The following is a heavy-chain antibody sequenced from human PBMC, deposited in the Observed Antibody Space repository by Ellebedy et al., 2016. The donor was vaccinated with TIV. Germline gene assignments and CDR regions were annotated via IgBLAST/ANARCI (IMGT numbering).Heavy chain of an antibody. D-gene: IGHD3-10*01. CDR2: ISGSGGST. Sequence: GESLKISCAASGFTFSSYAMSWVRQAPGKGLEWVSAISGSGGSTYYADSVKGRFTISRDNSKNTLYLQMNSLRAGDTAVYYCAMLPVVRGVIIDYWGQGTLVTVSS. J-gene: IGHJ4*02. V-gene: IGHV3-23*01. CDR1: GFTFSSYA. CDR3: AMLPVVRGVIIDY.